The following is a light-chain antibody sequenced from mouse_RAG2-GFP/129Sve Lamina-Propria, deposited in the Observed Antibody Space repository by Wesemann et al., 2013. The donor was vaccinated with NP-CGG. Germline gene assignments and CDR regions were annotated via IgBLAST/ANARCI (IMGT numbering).Light chain of an antibody. Sequence: DIVMTQSQKFMSTSVGDRVSVTCKASQNVGTNVAWYQQKPGQSPKLLIYWASTRHTGVPDRFTGSGSGTDFTLTISNMQSEDLADYFCHQYSNYPYTFGGGTKLEIK. J-gene: IGKJ2*01. CDR1: QNVGTN. CDR3: HQYSNYPYT. V-gene: IGKV6-23*01. CDR2: WAS.